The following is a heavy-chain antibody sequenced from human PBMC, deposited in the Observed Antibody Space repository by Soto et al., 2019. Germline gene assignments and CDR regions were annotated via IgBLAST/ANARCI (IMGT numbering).Heavy chain of an antibody. D-gene: IGHD3-3*01. V-gene: IGHV3-66*01. CDR2: IYSGTNT. CDR3: ANTFPLFS. CDR1: GFIVSTNY. J-gene: IGHJ4*02. Sequence: VGSLRLSCAASGFIVSTNYMSWVRQAPGKGLEWVSVIYSGTNTYYADSVKGRFTISRDKSKNTLYLQMNALRPEDTAVYYCANTFPLFSWGQGTLVPVSS.